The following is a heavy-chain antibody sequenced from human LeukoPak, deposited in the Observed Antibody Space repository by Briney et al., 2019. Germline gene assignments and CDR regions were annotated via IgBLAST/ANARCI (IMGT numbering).Heavy chain of an antibody. CDR1: GFTVSRNY. Sequence: GGSLRLSCAASGFTVSRNYMSWVRQAPGKGLEWVSVMYSGGNTYYADSVQGRFTISRDNAKNSLYLQMNSLTAEDTAVYYCARKMKAGDRVGTFDIWGQGTMVTVSS. CDR2: MYSGGNT. CDR3: ARKMKAGDRVGTFDI. J-gene: IGHJ3*02. V-gene: IGHV3-53*01. D-gene: IGHD6-13*01.